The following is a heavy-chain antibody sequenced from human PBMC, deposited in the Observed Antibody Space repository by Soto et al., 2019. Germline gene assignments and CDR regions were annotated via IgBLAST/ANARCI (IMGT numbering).Heavy chain of an antibody. CDR1: GYTFTSYY. J-gene: IGHJ5*02. V-gene: IGHV1-46*01. CDR2: INPSGGST. D-gene: IGHD2-2*01. Sequence: ASVKVSCKASGYTFTSYYMHWVRQAPGQGLEWMGIINPSGGSTSYAQKFQGRVTMTRDTSTSTVYMELSSLRSEDTAVYYCARDGCSSTSCYENWFDPWGQGTLVTVS. CDR3: ARDGCSSTSCYENWFDP.